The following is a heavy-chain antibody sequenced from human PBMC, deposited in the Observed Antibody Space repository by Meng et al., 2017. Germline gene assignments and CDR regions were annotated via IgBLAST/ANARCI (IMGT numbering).Heavy chain of an antibody. Sequence: GSLRLSCAVSGGSISSSNWWSWVRQPPGKGLEWIGEIYHSGSTNYNPSLKSRVTISVDKSKNQFSLKLSSVTAADTAVYYCAREEPSYYDSSGYYTASYFDYWGQGTLVTVSS. D-gene: IGHD3-22*01. CDR3: AREEPSYYDSSGYYTASYFDY. V-gene: IGHV4-4*02. J-gene: IGHJ4*02. CDR2: IYHSGST. CDR1: GGSISSSNW.